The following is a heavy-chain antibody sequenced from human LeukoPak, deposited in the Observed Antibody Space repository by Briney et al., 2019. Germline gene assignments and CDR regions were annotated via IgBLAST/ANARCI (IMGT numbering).Heavy chain of an antibody. D-gene: IGHD6-13*01. Sequence: SETLSLTCAVYGGSFNGFYWSWIRQPPGKGLEWIGEINHSGSTNYNPSLKSRVTILVDTSKNQFSLNLSSVTAADTAVYYCARRGIAAAGYDYWGQGTLVTVSS. J-gene: IGHJ4*02. CDR2: INHSGST. CDR1: GGSFNGFY. V-gene: IGHV4-34*01. CDR3: ARRGIAAAGYDY.